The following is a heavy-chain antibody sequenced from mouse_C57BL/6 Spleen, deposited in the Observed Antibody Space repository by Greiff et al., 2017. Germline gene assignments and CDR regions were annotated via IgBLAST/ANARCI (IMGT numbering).Heavy chain of an antibody. CDR2: ISSGGDYI. V-gene: IGHV5-9-1*02. Sequence: EVQGVESGEGLVKPGGSLKLSCAASGFTFSSYAMSWVRQTPEKRLEWVAYISSGGDYIYYADTVKGRFTISRDNARNTLYLQMSSLKSEDTAMYYCTREVYGYDGGNWYFDVWGTGTTVTVSS. D-gene: IGHD2-2*01. J-gene: IGHJ1*03. CDR1: GFTFSSYA. CDR3: TREVYGYDGGNWYFDV.